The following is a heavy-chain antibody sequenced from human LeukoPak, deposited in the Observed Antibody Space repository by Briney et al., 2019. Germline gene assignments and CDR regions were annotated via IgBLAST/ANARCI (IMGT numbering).Heavy chain of an antibody. D-gene: IGHD6-19*01. J-gene: IGHJ2*01. V-gene: IGHV4-34*01. CDR3: ARVLEGSSGQHWYFDL. CDR1: GGSFSGYY. Sequence: ASETLSLTCAVYGGSFSGYYWSWIRQPPGKGLEWIGEINHSGSTNYNPSPKSRVTISVDTSKNQFSLRLSSVTAADTALYYCARVLEGSSGQHWYFDLWGRGTLVTVSS. CDR2: INHSGST.